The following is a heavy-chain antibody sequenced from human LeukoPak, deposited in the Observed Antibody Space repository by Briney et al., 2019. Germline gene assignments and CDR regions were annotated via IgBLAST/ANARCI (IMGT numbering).Heavy chain of an antibody. V-gene: IGHV3-21*01. CDR2: ISSSSSYI. CDR1: GFTFSTYA. Sequence: PGGSLRLSCAASGFTFSTYAMTWVRQAPGKGLEWVSSISSSSSYIYYADSVKGRFTISRDNAKNSLYLQMNSLRAEDTAVYYCARESSGYYRTNSGDYWGQGTLVTVSS. D-gene: IGHD3-22*01. J-gene: IGHJ4*02. CDR3: ARESSGYYRTNSGDY.